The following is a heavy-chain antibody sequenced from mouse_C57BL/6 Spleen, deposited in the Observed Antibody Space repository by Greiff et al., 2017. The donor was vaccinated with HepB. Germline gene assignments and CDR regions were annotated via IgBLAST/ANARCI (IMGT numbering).Heavy chain of an antibody. CDR3: ARSPYYYGSSYDAMDY. J-gene: IGHJ4*01. D-gene: IGHD1-1*01. CDR2: IYPSDSET. Sequence: QVQLQQPGAELVRPGSSVKLSCKASGYTFTSYWMHWVKQRPIQGLEWIGNIYPSDSETHYNQKFKDKATLTVDKSSSTAYMQLSSLTSEDSAVYYCARSPYYYGSSYDAMDYWGQGTSVTVSS. V-gene: IGHV1-52*01. CDR1: GYTFTSYW.